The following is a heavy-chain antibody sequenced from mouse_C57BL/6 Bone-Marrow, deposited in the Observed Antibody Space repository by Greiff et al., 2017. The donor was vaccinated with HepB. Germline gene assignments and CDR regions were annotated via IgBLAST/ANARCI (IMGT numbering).Heavy chain of an antibody. CDR1: GYAFSSSC. Sequence: VQLQQSGPGLVKPGASVKISCTASGYAFSSSCMNWVKQRPGKGLEWVGRIYPGDGDTNYTVKFKGRATLTADKSSSTAYMQLSSLTSEDSAVYFYSIGAAVWGQGTTLTVSS. CDR3: SIGAAV. CDR2: IYPGDGDT. V-gene: IGHV1-82*01. D-gene: IGHD6-1*01. J-gene: IGHJ2*01.